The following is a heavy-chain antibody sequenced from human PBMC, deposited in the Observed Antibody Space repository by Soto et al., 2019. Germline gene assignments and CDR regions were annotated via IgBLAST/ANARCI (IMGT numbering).Heavy chain of an antibody. J-gene: IGHJ4*02. Sequence: ASVKVSCKASGYTFTSYYMHWVRQAPGQGLEWMGIINPSGGSTSYAQKFPGRVTMTRDTSTSTVYMELSSLRSEDTAVYYCASAGTYDYVWGSYDTGINYWGQGTLVTVSS. V-gene: IGHV1-46*01. CDR3: ASAGTYDYVWGSYDTGINY. CDR2: INPSGGST. CDR1: GYTFTSYY. D-gene: IGHD3-16*01.